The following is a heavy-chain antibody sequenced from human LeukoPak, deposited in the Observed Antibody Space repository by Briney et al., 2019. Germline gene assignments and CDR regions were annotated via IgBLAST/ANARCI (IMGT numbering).Heavy chain of an antibody. D-gene: IGHD6-13*01. CDR3: AREGGRAVPGRFDQ. J-gene: IGHJ4*02. CDR1: GINFRSSG. Sequence: GGSLRLSCAASGINFRSSGMHWVRQAPGKGLEWVTFIQNDGSDKYFAASVKGRFTISRDNSKNTVYLHMASLRADDTALYYCAREGGRAVPGRFDQWGQGTLVTVSS. V-gene: IGHV3-30*02. CDR2: IQNDGSDK.